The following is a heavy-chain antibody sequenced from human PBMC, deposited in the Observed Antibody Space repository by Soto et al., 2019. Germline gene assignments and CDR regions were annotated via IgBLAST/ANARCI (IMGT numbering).Heavy chain of an antibody. CDR2: IYYSGST. CDR1: GGSISSYY. J-gene: IGHJ5*02. V-gene: IGHV4-59*08. Sequence: PSETLSLTCTVSGGSISSYYWSWIRQPPGKGLEWIGYIYYSGSTNYNPSLKSRVTISVDTSKNQFSLKLSSVTAADTAVYYCARAWTATAGWANWFDRWGQGTQVTVSS. D-gene: IGHD6-13*01. CDR3: ARAWTATAGWANWFDR.